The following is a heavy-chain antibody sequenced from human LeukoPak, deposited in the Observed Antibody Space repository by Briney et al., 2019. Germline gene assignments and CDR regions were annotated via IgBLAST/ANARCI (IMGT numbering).Heavy chain of an antibody. CDR2: INSDGSWT. D-gene: IGHD2/OR15-2a*01. Sequence: GGSLRLSCAASGNYWMHWVRQAPGKGLVWVSHINSDGSWTSYADSVKGRFTISKDNAKNAVYLQMNNLRAEDTAVYYCVSFYEAYWGRGTLVTVSS. CDR3: VSFYEAY. J-gene: IGHJ4*02. CDR1: GNYW. V-gene: IGHV3-74*01.